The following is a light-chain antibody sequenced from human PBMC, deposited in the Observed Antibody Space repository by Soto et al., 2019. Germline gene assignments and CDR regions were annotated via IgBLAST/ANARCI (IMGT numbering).Light chain of an antibody. CDR3: QHYNSYSEA. V-gene: IGKV1-5*03. CDR2: KAS. CDR1: QTISSW. Sequence: IQMTQSPSTLSGSVGDRVTITCRPSQTISSWLAWYQQKPGKAPKLLIYKASTLKSGVPSRFSGSGPGTEFTLTISSLQPDDFATYYCQHYNSYSEAFGQGTKV. J-gene: IGKJ1*01.